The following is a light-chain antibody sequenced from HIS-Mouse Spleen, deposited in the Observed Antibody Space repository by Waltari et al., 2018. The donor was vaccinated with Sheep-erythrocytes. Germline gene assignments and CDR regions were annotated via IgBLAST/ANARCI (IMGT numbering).Light chain of an antibody. CDR3: QQANSFPIT. J-gene: IGKJ5*01. V-gene: IGKV4-1*01. Sequence: DIVMTQSPDSLAVSLGERATINCKSSQSVLYSSNNKNYLAWYQQKPGKAPKLLIYAAASLQSWVPSRFSGSGSGTDFTLTISSLQPEDFATYYCQQANSFPITFGQGTRLEIK. CDR2: AAA. CDR1: QSVLYSSNNKNY.